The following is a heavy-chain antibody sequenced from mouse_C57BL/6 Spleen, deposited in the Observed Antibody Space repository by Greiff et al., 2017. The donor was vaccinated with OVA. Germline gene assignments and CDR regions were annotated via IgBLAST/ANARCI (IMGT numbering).Heavy chain of an antibody. V-gene: IGHV3-6*01. D-gene: IGHD2-3*01. J-gene: IGHJ1*03. CDR2: ISYDGSN. CDR1: GYSITSGYY. Sequence: ESGPGLVKPSQSLSLTCSVTGYSITSGYYWNWIRQFPGNKLEWMGYISYDGSNNYNPSLKNRISITRDTSKNQFFLKLNSVTTEDTATYYCARSYDGYPYWYFDVWGTGTTVTVSS. CDR3: ARSYDGYPYWYFDV.